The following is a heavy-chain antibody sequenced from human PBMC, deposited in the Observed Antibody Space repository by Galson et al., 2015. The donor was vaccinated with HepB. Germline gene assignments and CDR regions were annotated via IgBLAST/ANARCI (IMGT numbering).Heavy chain of an antibody. CDR2: ISAGGGDT. D-gene: IGHD3-10*01. J-gene: IGHJ4*02. CDR1: GFTFSSYA. V-gene: IGHV3-23*01. CDR3: ARSLGRRGVDPQPYYFDY. Sequence: SLRLSCAASGFTFSSYAMNWVRQSPGKGLEWVSAISAGGGDTYYADSVKGRLTISRDNAKSSLYLQLNSLRDEDTAVYYCARSLGRRGVDPQPYYFDYWGQGTLVTVSS.